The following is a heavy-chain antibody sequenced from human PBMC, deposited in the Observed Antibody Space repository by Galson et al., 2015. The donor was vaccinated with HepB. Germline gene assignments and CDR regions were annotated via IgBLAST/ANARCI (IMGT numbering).Heavy chain of an antibody. D-gene: IGHD1-26*01. CDR3: ARDLGEVGPIFFDY. CDR2: VSAYNGNT. V-gene: IGHV1-18*04. CDR1: GYTFSSFG. J-gene: IGHJ4*02. Sequence: QSGAEVKKPGASVKVSCKASGYTFSSFGISWVRQAPGQGLEWMGWVSAYNGNTNYAQKVQGRVTMTTDTSTSTVYMELRSLRSDDTAVYYCARDLGEVGPIFFDYWGQGSLVTVSS.